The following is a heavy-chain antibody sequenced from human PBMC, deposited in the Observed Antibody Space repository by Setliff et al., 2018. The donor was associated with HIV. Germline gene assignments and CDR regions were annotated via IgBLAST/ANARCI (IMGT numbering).Heavy chain of an antibody. V-gene: IGHV1-46*01. CDR1: GYIFTDYY. Sequence: ASVKVSCKASGYIFTDYYLHWVRQAPGQGLEWMEVINPYGGAADFAQRFRDRLAMTTDTSTSTVFLELSSLRSEDTAIYYCARVYCSTRSCVDEWYFDYWGQGTLVTVSS. D-gene: IGHD2-2*01. CDR2: INPYGGAA. J-gene: IGHJ4*02. CDR3: ARVYCSTRSCVDEWYFDY.